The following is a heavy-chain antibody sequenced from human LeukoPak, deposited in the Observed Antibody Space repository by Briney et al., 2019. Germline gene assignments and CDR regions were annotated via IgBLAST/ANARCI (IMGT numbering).Heavy chain of an antibody. Sequence: PSQTLSLTCTVSGGSISSDIHYWNWIRQPPGKGLEWIGEINHSGSTNYNPSLKSRVTISVDTSKNQFSLKLSSVTAADTAVYYCARTYCSSTSCFFDYWGQGTLVTVSS. V-gene: IGHV4-39*07. CDR2: INHSGST. J-gene: IGHJ4*02. D-gene: IGHD2-2*01. CDR3: ARTYCSSTSCFFDY. CDR1: GGSISSDIHY.